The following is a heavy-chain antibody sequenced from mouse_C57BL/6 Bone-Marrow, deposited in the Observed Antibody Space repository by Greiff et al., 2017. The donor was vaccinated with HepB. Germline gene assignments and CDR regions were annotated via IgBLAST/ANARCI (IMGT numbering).Heavy chain of an antibody. V-gene: IGHV1-4*01. Sequence: QVQLKESGAELARPGASVKMSCKASGYTFTSYTMHWVKQRPGQGLEWIGYINPSSGYTKYNQKFKDKATLTADKSSSTAYMQLSSLTSEDSAVYYCARGESLLRFAYWGQGTLVTVSA. CDR2: INPSSGYT. D-gene: IGHD1-2*01. CDR1: GYTFTSYT. J-gene: IGHJ3*01. CDR3: ARGESLLRFAY.